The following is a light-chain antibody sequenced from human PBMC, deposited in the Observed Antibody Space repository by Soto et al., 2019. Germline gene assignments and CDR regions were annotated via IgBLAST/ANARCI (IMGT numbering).Light chain of an antibody. CDR3: HQYGYSPNT. CDR1: RSINSRY. Sequence: EIVLTQSPGTLSLSPGERATLSCRASRSINSRYLAWYQQKPGQAPRLLIYGASSRATGIPDRFSGSGSGTDFTLTISILETEDFAVYHCHQYGYSPNTFGQGTKLEIK. J-gene: IGKJ2*01. V-gene: IGKV3-20*01. CDR2: GAS.